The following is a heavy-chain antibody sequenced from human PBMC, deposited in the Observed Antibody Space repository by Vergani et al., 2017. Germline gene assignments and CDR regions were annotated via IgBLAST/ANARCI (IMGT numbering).Heavy chain of an antibody. Sequence: QVLLVQSGAEVKKPGASVRVSCKTSGYTFTNYYIHWVRQAPGQGLEWMGISNPSGGSTTYAQQFQGRLTMTRDTSTSTVYMDLSNLRSEDTAVYYCAIPRGDILPPRPRRLDYWGQGTLVTVSS. J-gene: IGHJ4*02. CDR1: GYTFTNYY. CDR3: AIPRGDILPPRPRRLDY. V-gene: IGHV1-46*03. CDR2: SNPSGGST. D-gene: IGHD1-1*01.